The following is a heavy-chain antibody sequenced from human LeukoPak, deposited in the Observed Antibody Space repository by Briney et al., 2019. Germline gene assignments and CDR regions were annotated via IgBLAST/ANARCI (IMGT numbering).Heavy chain of an antibody. CDR2: ISGRGSST. Sequence: GGSLRLSCAAPGFTFNSYAMNWVRQAPGKGLEWVSAISGRGSSTYYADSVKGRFSLSRDNSKNTMYLQMNSLRAEDTAVYYCTKHASGNSYSHFDYWRQGIRVTASS. V-gene: IGHV3-23*01. D-gene: IGHD2-21*02. CDR3: TKHASGNSYSHFDY. CDR1: GFTFNSYA. J-gene: IGHJ4*02.